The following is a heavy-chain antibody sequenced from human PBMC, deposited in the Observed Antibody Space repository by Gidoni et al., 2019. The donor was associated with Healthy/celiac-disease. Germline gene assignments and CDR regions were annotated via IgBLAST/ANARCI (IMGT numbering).Heavy chain of an antibody. V-gene: IGHV3-30*04. Sequence: QVQLVESGGAVVPPGRSLRLSCAASGFTFSSYAMHWVRQAPGKGLEWVAVISYDGSNKYYADSVKGRFTISRDKSKNTLYLQMNSLRAEDTAVYYCARDNFDYWGQGTLVTVSS. J-gene: IGHJ4*02. CDR2: ISYDGSNK. CDR1: GFTFSSYA. CDR3: ARDNFDY.